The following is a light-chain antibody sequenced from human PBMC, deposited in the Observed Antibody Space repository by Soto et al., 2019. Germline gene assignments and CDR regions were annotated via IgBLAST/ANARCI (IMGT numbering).Light chain of an antibody. J-gene: IGLJ2*01. CDR2: EVS. V-gene: IGLV2-14*03. CDR3: SSFSTSNTHVV. CDR1: SSDIGSYNY. Sequence: QSALTQPASVSGSPGQSITISCTGTSSDIGSYNYVSWYQQHPGKAPKLLLYEVSNRPSGLSNRFSGSKSGNTASLTISGLQSEDEADYYCSSFSTSNTHVVFGGGTQLTVL.